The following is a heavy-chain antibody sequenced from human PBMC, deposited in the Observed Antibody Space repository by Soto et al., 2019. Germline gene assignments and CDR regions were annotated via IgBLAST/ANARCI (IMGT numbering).Heavy chain of an antibody. V-gene: IGHV3-48*02. Sequence: GGSLRLSCASSGFTFSSYSMNLVRQAPGKGLEWVSYISSSSSTIYYADSVKGRFTISRDNAKNSLYLQMNSLRDEDTAVYYCARDFGDNGAYYYYGMDVWGQGTTVTVSS. CDR1: GFTFSSYS. D-gene: IGHD2-21*01. CDR2: ISSSSSTI. CDR3: ARDFGDNGAYYYYGMDV. J-gene: IGHJ6*02.